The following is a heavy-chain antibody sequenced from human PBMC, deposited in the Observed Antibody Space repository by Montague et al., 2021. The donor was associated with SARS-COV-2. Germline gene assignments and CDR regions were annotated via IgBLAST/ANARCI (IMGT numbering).Heavy chain of an antibody. CDR2: IYPGDSET. D-gene: IGHD5-12*01. V-gene: IGHV5-51*01. CDR1: GYSFISDW. CDR3: VRLGGLRDYYYYGMDV. Sequence: QSGSEVKKPGESLKISCKGSGYSFISDWIGWVLQMPGKGLEWMGXIYPGDSETRYSPPFQGQVTISADKSIGTAYLQWSSLKASDTAMYYCVRLGGLRDYYYYGMDVWGQGTTVTVSS. J-gene: IGHJ6*02.